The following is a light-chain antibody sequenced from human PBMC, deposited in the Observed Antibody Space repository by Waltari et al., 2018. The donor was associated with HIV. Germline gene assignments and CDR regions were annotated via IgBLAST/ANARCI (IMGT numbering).Light chain of an antibody. V-gene: IGLV1-40*01. Sequence: QSVLTQPPSVSGAPGQRVTISCTGSSSNIGAGYHVHWYQQLPGTAPKLLIYGNRKWPSGVPDRFSGSKSGTSASLSITGLQAEDEADYHCQSHDSSLSGYVFGTGTKVTVL. CDR3: QSHDSSLSGYV. CDR1: SSNIGAGYH. CDR2: GNR. J-gene: IGLJ1*01.